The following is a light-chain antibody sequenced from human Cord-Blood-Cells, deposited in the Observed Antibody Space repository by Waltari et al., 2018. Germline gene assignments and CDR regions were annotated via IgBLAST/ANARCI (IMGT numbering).Light chain of an antibody. J-gene: IGKJ1*01. Sequence: IVMTQSPATLSVSPGERATLSCRASQSVSSNLAWYQQKPGQAPRLLIYGTSTRATGIPARFSGSGSGTEFTLTISSLQSEDFAVYYCQQYNNGPPTFGQGTKVEIK. V-gene: IGKV3-15*01. CDR3: QQYNNGPPT. CDR2: GTS. CDR1: QSVSSN.